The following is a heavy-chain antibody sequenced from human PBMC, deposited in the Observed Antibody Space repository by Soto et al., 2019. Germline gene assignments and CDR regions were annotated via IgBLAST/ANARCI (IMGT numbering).Heavy chain of an antibody. CDR1: GFTFTSSA. CDR3: AADLVAAAGLRWFDP. D-gene: IGHD6-13*01. V-gene: IGHV1-58*02. J-gene: IGHJ5*02. CDR2: IVVGSGNT. Sequence: ASVKVSCKASGFTFTSSAMQWVRQARGQRLEWIGWIVVGSGNTNYAQKFQERVTITRDMSTSTAYMELSSLRSEDTAVYYCAADLVAAAGLRWFDPWGQGTLVTVSS.